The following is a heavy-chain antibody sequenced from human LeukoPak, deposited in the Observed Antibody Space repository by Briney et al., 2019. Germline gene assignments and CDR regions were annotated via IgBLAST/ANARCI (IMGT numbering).Heavy chain of an antibody. J-gene: IGHJ4*02. Sequence: GGSLRLSCAASGFTFSSYWMNWVRQAPGKGLEWVAVISYDGSNKYYAESVKGRFTISRDNSKNTLYLQMNGLRGEDTAVYHCAREYTSGWSLPLDYWGQGILVTVSS. D-gene: IGHD6-19*01. CDR3: AREYTSGWSLPLDY. CDR1: GFTFSSYW. V-gene: IGHV3-30-3*01. CDR2: ISYDGSNK.